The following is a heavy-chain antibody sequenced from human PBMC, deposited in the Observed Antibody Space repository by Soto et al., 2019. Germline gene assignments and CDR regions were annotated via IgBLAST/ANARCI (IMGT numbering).Heavy chain of an antibody. V-gene: IGHV5-10-1*01. D-gene: IGHD2-2*03. CDR1: GYRHTNYL. Sequence: PVESLNLPRNCSGYRHTNYLINLVRQVPRKGLEWMGRIDPRGSYTNYSPSFQCHLPISADKPITTAYLQWSSLKASDTAMYYCARLGIVVVTAAIAYYGMDVWGQGTTVTVSS. CDR2: IDPRGSYT. J-gene: IGHJ6*02. CDR3: ARLGIVVVTAAIAYYGMDV.